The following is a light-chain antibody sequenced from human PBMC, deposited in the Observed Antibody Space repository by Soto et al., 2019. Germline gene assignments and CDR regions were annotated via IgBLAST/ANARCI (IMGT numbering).Light chain of an antibody. V-gene: IGKV3-20*01. J-gene: IGKJ5*01. Sequence: DILLTQSPATLSLSQGERATLSCRASQSVSSSYLAWYQQKPGQAPRLLIYDASTRATGIPARFSGSGSGTDFTLTISSLEPEDFAVYYCQQYGKLPITFGQGTRLEIK. CDR2: DAS. CDR1: QSVSSSY. CDR3: QQYGKLPIT.